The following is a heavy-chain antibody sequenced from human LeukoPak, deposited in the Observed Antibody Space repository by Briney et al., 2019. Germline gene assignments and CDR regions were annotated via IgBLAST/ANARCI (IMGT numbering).Heavy chain of an antibody. V-gene: IGHV3-66*04. CDR3: ARRRGGYGDGDFDY. D-gene: IGHD4-17*01. CDR1: GFTASSRT. CDR2: IRSDTTA. Sequence: PGGSLRLSCAASGFTASSRTMIWVREAPGEGLECVSYIRSDTTAEYAEYVKGRFTISREESKNPVYLQTNSLRVEDTSVYYCARRRGGYGDGDFDYWGQGTLVTVSS. J-gene: IGHJ4*02.